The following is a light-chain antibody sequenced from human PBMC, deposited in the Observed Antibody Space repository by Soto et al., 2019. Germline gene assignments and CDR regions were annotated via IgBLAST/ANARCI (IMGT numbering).Light chain of an antibody. J-gene: IGKJ5*01. V-gene: IGKV3-15*01. Sequence: EIVMTQYPGTLSVSPGETATLSCRSGQVLGTNLAWYQQKPGQSPTLLIYGIYIRATGVPVRFTGSGSGTEFTLTITSLQSEDFATYYCQQYNYWPPITFGQGTRLEIK. CDR1: QVLGTN. CDR2: GIY. CDR3: QQYNYWPPIT.